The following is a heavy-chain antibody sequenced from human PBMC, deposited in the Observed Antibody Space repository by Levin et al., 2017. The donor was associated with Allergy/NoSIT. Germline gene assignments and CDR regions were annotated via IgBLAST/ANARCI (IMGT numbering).Heavy chain of an antibody. D-gene: IGHD3-16*02. CDR2: INHSGST. Sequence: SETLSLTCAVYGGSFSGYYWSWIRQPPGKGLEWIGEINHSGSTNYNPSLKSRVTISVDTSKNQFSLKLSSVTAADTAVYYCARDPPYYDYVWGSYRQKGAFDIWGQGTMVTVSS. J-gene: IGHJ3*02. CDR3: ARDPPYYDYVWGSYRQKGAFDI. CDR1: GGSFSGYY. V-gene: IGHV4-34*01.